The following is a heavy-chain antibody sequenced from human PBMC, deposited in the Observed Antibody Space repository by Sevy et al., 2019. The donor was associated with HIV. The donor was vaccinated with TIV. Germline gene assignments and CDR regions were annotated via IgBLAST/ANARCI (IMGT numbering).Heavy chain of an antibody. CDR2: ISYDGRNNK. CDR3: ARDRGEILHSAFDY. D-gene: IGHD3-16*01. Sequence: GGSLRLSCAASGFRFSDYSMHWVRQAPGKGLEWVAVISYDGRNNKYNVDSVKGRFTISRDNSKNTLFLQMNSLRADESAIYYCARDRGEILHSAFDYWGQGTLVTVSS. J-gene: IGHJ4*02. V-gene: IGHV3-30*14. CDR1: GFRFSDYS.